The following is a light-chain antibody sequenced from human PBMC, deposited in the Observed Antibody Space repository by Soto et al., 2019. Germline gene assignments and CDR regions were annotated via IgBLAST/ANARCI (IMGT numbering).Light chain of an antibody. CDR1: SSDVGAYNY. V-gene: IGLV2-11*01. CDR2: DVT. J-gene: IGLJ1*01. CDR3: CSYVGTYSYV. Sequence: SALPKPRSVSGSRGQSITISCTGTSSDVGAYNYVSWYQQHPGKVPKLMLYDVTKRPSGVPDRFSGSKSGNTASLTISGLQAEDEADYYCCSYVGTYSYVFGTGTKVTVL.